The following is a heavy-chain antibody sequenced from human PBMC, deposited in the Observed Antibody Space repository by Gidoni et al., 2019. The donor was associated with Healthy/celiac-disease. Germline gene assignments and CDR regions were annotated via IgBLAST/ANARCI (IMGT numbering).Heavy chain of an antibody. CDR3: ARDTGSGSYFFWFDP. Sequence: QVQLVQSGAEVKKPGASVKVSCKASGYPFTSYYMHWVRQAPGQGLEWMGIINPSGGSTSYAQKFQGRVTMTRDTSTSTVYMELSSLRSEDTAVYYCARDTGSGSYFFWFDPWGQGTLVTVSS. J-gene: IGHJ5*02. CDR2: INPSGGST. CDR1: GYPFTSYY. D-gene: IGHD1-26*01. V-gene: IGHV1-46*03.